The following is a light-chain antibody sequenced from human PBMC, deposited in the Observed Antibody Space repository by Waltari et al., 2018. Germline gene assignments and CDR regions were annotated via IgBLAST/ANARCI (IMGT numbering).Light chain of an antibody. CDR3: QQYNSYSTWT. J-gene: IGKJ1*01. Sequence: DIQMTQSPSTLSASVGARVTITCRASQSISSWLAWYQQKPGKAPKLLIYKASSLESGVPSRFSGSGSGTEFTLTISILQPDDFATYYCQQYNSYSTWTFGQGTKVEIK. CDR1: QSISSW. CDR2: KAS. V-gene: IGKV1-5*03.